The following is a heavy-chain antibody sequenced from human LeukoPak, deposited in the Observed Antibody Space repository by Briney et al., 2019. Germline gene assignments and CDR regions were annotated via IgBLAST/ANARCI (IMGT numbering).Heavy chain of an antibody. D-gene: IGHD3-10*01. CDR3: ARGLPTMVRGVYGWNWFDP. J-gene: IGHJ5*02. CDR1: GGSFSGYY. Sequence: SETLSLTCAVYGGSFSGYYWSWIRQPPGKGLEWIGEINHSGSTNYNPSLKSRVTISVDTSKNQFSLKLSSVTAADTAVYYCARGLPTMVRGVYGWNWFDPWGQGTLVTVSS. CDR2: INHSGST. V-gene: IGHV4-34*01.